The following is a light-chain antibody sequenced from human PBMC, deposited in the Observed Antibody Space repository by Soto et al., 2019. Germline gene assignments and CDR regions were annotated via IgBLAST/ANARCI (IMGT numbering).Light chain of an antibody. V-gene: IGLV2-8*01. Sequence: QSALTQPPSASGSPGQSVTISCTGTSSYVGGYNFVSWYQQHPGKAPKLMIYEVSKRPSGVPDRFSGSKSGNTASLTVSGLQADDEADYYCTSYAGSNIPVVFGGGTKLTVL. CDR1: SSYVGGYNF. CDR2: EVS. J-gene: IGLJ2*01. CDR3: TSYAGSNIPVV.